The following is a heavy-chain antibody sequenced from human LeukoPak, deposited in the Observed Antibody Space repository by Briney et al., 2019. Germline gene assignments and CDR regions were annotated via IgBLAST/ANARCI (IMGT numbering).Heavy chain of an antibody. J-gene: IGHJ3*02. CDR3: AKARRYFDWLDAFDI. CDR2: IRYDGSNK. V-gene: IGHV3-30*02. Sequence: PGGYLRLSCAASGFTFSSYGMHWVRQAPGKGLEWVAFIRYDGSNKYYADSVKGRFTISRDNSKNTLYLQMNSLRAEDTAVYYCAKARRYFDWLDAFDIWGQGTMVTVSS. CDR1: GFTFSSYG. D-gene: IGHD3-9*01.